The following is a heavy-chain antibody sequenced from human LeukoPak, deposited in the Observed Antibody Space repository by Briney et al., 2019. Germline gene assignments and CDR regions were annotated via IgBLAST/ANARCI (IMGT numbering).Heavy chain of an antibody. CDR2: IWYDGSNK. CDR1: GFTFRNFG. J-gene: IGHJ4*02. D-gene: IGHD3-22*01. Sequence: PGRSLRLSCAASGFTFRNFGMHWVRQAPGKGLEWVALIWYDGSNKYYGDSVKGRFTISRDNSKNTLYLQMDSLRDEDTAVYYCAREELEYYYESSGYDNWGQGTLVTVSS. V-gene: IGHV3-33*01. CDR3: AREELEYYYESSGYDN.